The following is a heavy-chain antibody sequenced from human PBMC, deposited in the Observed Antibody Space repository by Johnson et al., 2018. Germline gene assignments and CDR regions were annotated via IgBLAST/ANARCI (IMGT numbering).Heavy chain of an antibody. CDR2: SGST. D-gene: IGHD3-9*01. Sequence: QVQLQESGPGLVKXSETLSLTCSVSGGSISGYYWSWVRQPPGKGLEWIGYSGSTDYNPSLKRRITISVDRSKSQFSLKLRSVTAADTAVYYCARSPTDVLTGYYYMDVWGKGTTVIVSS. V-gene: IGHV4-59*01. CDR3: ARSPTDVLTGYYYMDV. J-gene: IGHJ6*03. CDR1: GGSISGYY.